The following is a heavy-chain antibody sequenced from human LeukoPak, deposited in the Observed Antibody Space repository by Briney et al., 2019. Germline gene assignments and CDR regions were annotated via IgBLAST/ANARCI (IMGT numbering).Heavy chain of an antibody. Sequence: SETLSLTCTVSGGSISSSSYYWGWIRQPPGKGLEWIGSIYYSGSTYYNPSLKSRVTISVDTSKNQFSLKLSSVTAADTAVYYCARGVSSSLGDYVWGSYRSPPTNQLNWFDPWGQGTLVTVSS. CDR2: IYYSGST. V-gene: IGHV4-39*07. CDR3: ARGVSSSLGDYVWGSYRSPPTNQLNWFDP. J-gene: IGHJ5*02. CDR1: GGSISSSSYY. D-gene: IGHD3-16*02.